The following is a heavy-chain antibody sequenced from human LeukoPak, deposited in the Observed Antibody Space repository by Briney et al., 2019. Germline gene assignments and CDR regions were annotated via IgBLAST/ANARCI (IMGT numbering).Heavy chain of an antibody. CDR3: AKVSSSSWYFNWFDP. V-gene: IGHV3-23*01. CDR1: GFTFSSDA. J-gene: IGHJ5*02. D-gene: IGHD6-13*01. Sequence: GGSLRLSCAASGFTFSSDAMSWVRQAPGKGLEWVSAISGSGGSTYYADSVKGRFTISRDNSKNTLYLQMNSLRAEDTAVYYCAKVSSSSWYFNWFDPWGQGTLVTVSS. CDR2: ISGSGGST.